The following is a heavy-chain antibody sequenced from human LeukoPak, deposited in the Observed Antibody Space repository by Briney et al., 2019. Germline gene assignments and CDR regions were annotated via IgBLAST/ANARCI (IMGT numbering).Heavy chain of an antibody. CDR3: ARRKYYYDSSGYIDAFDI. Sequence: SETLSLTCTVSGGSISSYYWSWIRQPPGKGLEWIGYIYYSGSTNYNPSLKSRVTISVDTSKNQFSLKLTSVTAADTAVYYCARRKYYYDSSGYIDAFDIWGQGTMVTVSS. V-gene: IGHV4-59*08. J-gene: IGHJ3*02. CDR2: IYYSGST. D-gene: IGHD3-22*01. CDR1: GGSISSYY.